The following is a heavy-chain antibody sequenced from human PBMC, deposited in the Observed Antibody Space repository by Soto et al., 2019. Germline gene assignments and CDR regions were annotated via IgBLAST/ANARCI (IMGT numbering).Heavy chain of an antibody. CDR3: ARESYCTNGVCPGSWFDP. D-gene: IGHD2-8*01. CDR2: INSDGSST. Sequence: GGSLRLSYAASGFTFSSYWMHWVRQAPGKGLVWVSRINSDGSSTSYADSVKGRFTISRDNAKNTLYLQMNSLRAEDTAVYYCARESYCTNGVCPGSWFDPWGQGTLVTVSS. J-gene: IGHJ5*02. CDR1: GFTFSSYW. V-gene: IGHV3-74*01.